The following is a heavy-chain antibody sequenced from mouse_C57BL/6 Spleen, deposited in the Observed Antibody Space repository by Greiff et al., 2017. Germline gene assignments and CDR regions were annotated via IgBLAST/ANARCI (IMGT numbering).Heavy chain of an antibody. CDR3: ARSLYDYDGYWYFDV. CDR1: GFSLTSYG. D-gene: IGHD2-4*01. CDR2: IWSGGST. Sequence: VQLQQSGPGLVQPSQSLSITCTVSGFSLTSYGVHWVRQSPGKGLEWLGVIWSGGSTDYNAAFISRLSFSKDNSKSQVFFKMNSLQADDTAIYDCARSLYDYDGYWYFDVWGTGTTVTVSS. V-gene: IGHV2-2*01. J-gene: IGHJ1*03.